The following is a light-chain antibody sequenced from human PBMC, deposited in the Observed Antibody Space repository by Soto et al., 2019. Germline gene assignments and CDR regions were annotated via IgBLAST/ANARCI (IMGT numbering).Light chain of an antibody. CDR2: EVS. V-gene: IGLV2-14*01. Sequence: QSALTQPASVSGSPGQSITISCTGTSSDVGSYHYVSWFQQHPGKAPKLIIFEVSDRPSGVSTRFSGSKSGDTASLTISGLQAEDEADYYCQSYDSSLSGYVFGTGTKVTVL. CDR3: QSYDSSLSGYV. CDR1: SSDVGSYHY. J-gene: IGLJ1*01.